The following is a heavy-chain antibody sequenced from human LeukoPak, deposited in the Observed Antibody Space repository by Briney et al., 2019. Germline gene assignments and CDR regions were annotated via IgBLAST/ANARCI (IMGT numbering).Heavy chain of an antibody. CDR3: ARNPQSSQQLVSY. V-gene: IGHV3-53*01. CDR2: IYSDGST. CDR1: GFAFSSYS. J-gene: IGHJ4*02. Sequence: GGSLRLSCAASGFAFSSYSMNWVRQAPGKGLEWVSVIYSDGSTYYADSVKGRFTISRDNSKNTLYLQMNSLRAEDTAVYYCARNPQSSQQLVSYWGQGTLVTVSS. D-gene: IGHD6-13*01.